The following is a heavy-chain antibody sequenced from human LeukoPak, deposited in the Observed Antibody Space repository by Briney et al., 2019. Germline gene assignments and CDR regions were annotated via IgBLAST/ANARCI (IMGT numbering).Heavy chain of an antibody. CDR3: ARVWFGEFPPDY. D-gene: IGHD3-10*01. V-gene: IGHV1-3*01. CDR1: GYTFTSYA. J-gene: IGHJ4*02. CDR2: ISAGNGNT. Sequence: GASVKVSCKASGYTFTSYAMHWVRQTPGQRLEWMGWISAGNGNTKYSQKFQGRVTITRDTSASTAYMELSSLRSEDTAVYYCARVWFGEFPPDYWGQGTLVTVSS.